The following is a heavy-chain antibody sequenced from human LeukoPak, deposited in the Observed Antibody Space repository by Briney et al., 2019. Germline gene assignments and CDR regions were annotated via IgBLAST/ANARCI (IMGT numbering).Heavy chain of an antibody. Sequence: GGSLRLSCAASGFTFSIYNMNWVRQTPGKGLEWVSLISSSSGYIYYTDSVKGRFTISRDNAKNSLYLQINSLRAEDSAVYYCTRGSEWELLYYFDYWGQGSLVTVSS. J-gene: IGHJ4*02. CDR3: TRGSEWELLYYFDY. CDR1: GFTFSIYN. D-gene: IGHD1-26*01. CDR2: ISSSSGYI. V-gene: IGHV3-21*01.